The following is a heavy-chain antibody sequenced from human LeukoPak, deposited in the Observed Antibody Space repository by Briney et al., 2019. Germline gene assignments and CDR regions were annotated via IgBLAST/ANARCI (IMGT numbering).Heavy chain of an antibody. V-gene: IGHV3-11*01. CDR2: ISSSGSTI. CDR1: GFTFSDYY. Sequence: KPGGSLRLSCAASGFTFSDYYMSWIRQAPGKGLKWVSYISSSGSTIYYADSVKGRFTISRDNAKNSLYLQMNSLRAEDTAVYYCATDPDRDYYYYGMDVWGQGTTVTVSS. D-gene: IGHD1-14*01. J-gene: IGHJ6*02. CDR3: ATDPDRDYYYYGMDV.